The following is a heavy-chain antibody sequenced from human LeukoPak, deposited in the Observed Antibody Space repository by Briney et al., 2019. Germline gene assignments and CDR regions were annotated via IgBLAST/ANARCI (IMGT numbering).Heavy chain of an antibody. V-gene: IGHV3-23*01. Sequence: PGGSLRLSCAASGFTFSSYAMSWVRQAPGKGLEWVSAISGSGGSTYYADSVKGRFTISRDNSKNTLYLQMNSLRAEDTAVYYCAKVTIVGATTRYYFDYWGQGTLVTVSS. CDR2: ISGSGGST. CDR3: AKVTIVGATTRYYFDY. D-gene: IGHD1-26*01. J-gene: IGHJ4*02. CDR1: GFTFSSYA.